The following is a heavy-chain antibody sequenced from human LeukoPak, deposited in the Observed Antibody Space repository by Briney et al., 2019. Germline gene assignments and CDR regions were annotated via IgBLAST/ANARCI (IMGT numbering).Heavy chain of an antibody. J-gene: IGHJ1*01. CDR1: GYTFSNYG. CDR2: ISAYNGNT. Sequence: ASVKVSCKASGYTFSNYGISWVRQAPGQGLEWMGRISAYNGNTNYAQKVQGRVTMTTDTSTSTTYMELRSLRSDDTAVYYCARDSADCSGGSCYSAEYFHHWGQGTLVTVSS. D-gene: IGHD2-15*01. CDR3: ARDSADCSGGSCYSAEYFHH. V-gene: IGHV1-18*01.